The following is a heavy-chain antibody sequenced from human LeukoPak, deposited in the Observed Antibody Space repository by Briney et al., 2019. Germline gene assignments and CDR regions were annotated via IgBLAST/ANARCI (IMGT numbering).Heavy chain of an antibody. V-gene: IGHV3-21*01. CDR1: GFTFSSYS. J-gene: IGHJ4*02. CDR2: ISSSSSYI. CDR3: ARVAYSSSWSPDY. Sequence: GGSLRLSCAASGFTFSSYSMNWVSQAPGKGLEWVSSISSSSSYIYYADSVKGRFTISRDNAKNSLYLQMNSLRAEDTAVYYCARVAYSSSWSPDYWGQGTLVTVSS. D-gene: IGHD6-13*01.